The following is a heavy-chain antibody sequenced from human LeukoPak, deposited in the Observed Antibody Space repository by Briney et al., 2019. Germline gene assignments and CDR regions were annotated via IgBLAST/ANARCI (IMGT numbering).Heavy chain of an antibody. CDR1: GGSISSYY. J-gene: IGHJ4*02. CDR3: ARIGHEDYYFDY. Sequence: SEILSLTCTVSGGSISSYYWSWIRQPPGKGLEWIGYIYNSGSTNYNPSLKSRITISVDTSKNQFSLKLSSVTAADTAVYYCARIGHEDYYFDYWGQGTLVTVSS. CDR2: IYNSGST. V-gene: IGHV4-59*01.